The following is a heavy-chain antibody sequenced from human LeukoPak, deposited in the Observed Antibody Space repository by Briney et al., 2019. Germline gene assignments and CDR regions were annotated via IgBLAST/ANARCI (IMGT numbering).Heavy chain of an antibody. CDR1: GGSFSGYY. J-gene: IGHJ4*02. CDR3: ARYVVVATTSAPHFDY. D-gene: IGHD2-15*01. V-gene: IGHV4-34*01. CDR2: INHSGST. Sequence: SETLSLTCAVYGGSFSGYYWSWIRQPPGKGLEWIGEINHSGSTNYNPSLKSRVTISVDTSKNQFSLKLSSVTAADTAVYYCARYVVVATTSAPHFDYWGQGTLVTVSS.